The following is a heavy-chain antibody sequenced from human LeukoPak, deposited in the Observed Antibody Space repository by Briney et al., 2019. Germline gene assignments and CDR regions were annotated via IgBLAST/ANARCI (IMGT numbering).Heavy chain of an antibody. J-gene: IGHJ4*02. CDR2: IYAGNSDT. CDR1: GYTFTTSW. Sequence: GESLKISCQGFGYTFTTSWIGWVRQLPGKGLEWMAIIYAGNSDTKYSPSFQGQVSISTDRSISTAYLQWSSLQASDTSIYFCAILNHPDGRVYWGQGTLVTVSP. CDR3: AILNHPDGRVY. D-gene: IGHD5-24*01. V-gene: IGHV5-51*01.